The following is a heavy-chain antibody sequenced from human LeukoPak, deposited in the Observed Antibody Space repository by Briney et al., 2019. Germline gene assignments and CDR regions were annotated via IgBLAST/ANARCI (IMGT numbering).Heavy chain of an antibody. D-gene: IGHD1-26*01. CDR2: IYTSGST. V-gene: IGHV4-61*02. J-gene: IGHJ4*02. Sequence: SETLSLTCTVSGGSISSGSYYWSWIRQPAGKGLEWIGRIYTSGSTNYNPSLKSRVTISVDTSKNQFSLKLSSVTAADTAVYYCARASGSYFWYYFDYWGQGTLVIVSS. CDR3: ARASGSYFWYYFDY. CDR1: GGSISSGSYY.